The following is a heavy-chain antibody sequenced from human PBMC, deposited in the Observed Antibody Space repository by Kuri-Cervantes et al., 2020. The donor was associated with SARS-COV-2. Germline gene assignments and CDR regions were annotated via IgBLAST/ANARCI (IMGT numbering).Heavy chain of an antibody. Sequence: GGSLRLSCAASGFTFSSYSMNWVRQAPGKGLEWVGRIKSKADGGTTDYGAPVTGRFTISRDDSTNTLYLQMNSLKIDDTAVYYCTTDYGSGSYYNVRHDYFFDYWGQGTLVTVSS. CDR1: GFTFSSYS. D-gene: IGHD3-10*01. CDR3: TTDYGSGSYYNVRHDYFFDY. CDR2: IKSKADGGTT. J-gene: IGHJ4*02. V-gene: IGHV3-15*07.